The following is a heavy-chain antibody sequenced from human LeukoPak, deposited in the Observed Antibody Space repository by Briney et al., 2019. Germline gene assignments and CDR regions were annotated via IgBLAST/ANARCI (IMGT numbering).Heavy chain of an antibody. V-gene: IGHV4-34*01. CDR1: GGSFSGYY. J-gene: IGHJ4*02. CDR2: INHSGST. CDR3: ARGLVRRPFDY. Sequence: SETLSLTCAVYGGSFSGYYWSWIRQPPGKGLEWIGEINHSGSTNYNPSLKSRVTIPVDTSKNQFSLKLSSVTAADTAVYYCARGLVRRPFDYWGQGTLVTVSS.